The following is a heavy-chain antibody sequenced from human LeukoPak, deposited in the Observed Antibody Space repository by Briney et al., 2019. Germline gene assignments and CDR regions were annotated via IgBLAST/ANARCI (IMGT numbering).Heavy chain of an antibody. J-gene: IGHJ3*02. CDR3: AREDSRDAFDI. V-gene: IGHV3-48*03. Sequence: GGSLRLSCAASGFTFSSSEMSWVRQAPGEGLEWISYISSTSSHIYYADSVKGRFTISRDNAKNSLYLQMYSLGAGDTAVYYCAREDSRDAFDIWGQGTLVTVS. CDR1: GFTFSSSE. D-gene: IGHD3-22*01. CDR2: ISSTSSHI.